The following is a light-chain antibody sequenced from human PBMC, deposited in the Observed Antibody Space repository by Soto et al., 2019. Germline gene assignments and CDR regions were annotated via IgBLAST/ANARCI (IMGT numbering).Light chain of an antibody. V-gene: IGLV3-21*02. CDR1: DIGSYS. J-gene: IGLJ2*01. CDR3: QVWDSSSDHAV. Sequence: SCELTQPPSVSVAPGQTARITCGGNDIGSYSVHWYQQRPGQAPVLVVYDDSDRPSGIPERFSGSNSGNTATLAISRVEVGDEADYYCQVWDSSSDHAVFGGGTKVTVL. CDR2: DDS.